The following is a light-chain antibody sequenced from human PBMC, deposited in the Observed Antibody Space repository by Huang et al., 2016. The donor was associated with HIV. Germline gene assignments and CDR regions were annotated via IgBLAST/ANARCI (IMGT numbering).Light chain of an antibody. CDR3: QQYHNWPYT. CDR2: GAS. CDR1: QSVATN. V-gene: IGKV3-15*01. Sequence: EIIMTQSPATLSLSPGEGASLSCRANQSVATNLAWYLHRPGQSPRILIFGASTRASGLPDRFSGSGSGTQFTLTVSVLQSEDFAVYYCQQYHNWPYTFGQGTKLEI. J-gene: IGKJ2*01.